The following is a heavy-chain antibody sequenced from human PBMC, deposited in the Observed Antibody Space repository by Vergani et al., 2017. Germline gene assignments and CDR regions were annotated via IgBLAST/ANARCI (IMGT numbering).Heavy chain of an antibody. J-gene: IGHJ6*03. D-gene: IGHD3-22*01. CDR1: GDRVSNKSAG. CDR2: TYFMSKWYN. CDR3: AREDISLTVEGANYMDI. Sequence: QVQLHQSGPGLVKPSQTLPLTCAISGDRVSNKSAGWNWIRQSPSRGLEWLGRTYFMSKWYNDYAASVKSRMTINSDTSKNLFSLQLQSVTPEDTAVYYYAREDISLTVEGANYMDIWGKGTTVTVSS. V-gene: IGHV6-1*01.